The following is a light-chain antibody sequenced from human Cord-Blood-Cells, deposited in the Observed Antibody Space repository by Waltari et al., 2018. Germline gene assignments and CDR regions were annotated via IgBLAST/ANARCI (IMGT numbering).Light chain of an antibody. CDR2: AVS. Sequence: QSALTQPAPVSGSPGQSITISCTGTSSDVGGYNYVSWYQQHPGKAPKRMIYAVSNRPSGVANRSSGHKSGNTASLTISGLQAEDEADYSCSSYTSSSTRVVFGGGTKLTVL. CDR1: SSDVGGYNY. J-gene: IGLJ2*01. CDR3: SSYTSSSTRVV. V-gene: IGLV2-14*01.